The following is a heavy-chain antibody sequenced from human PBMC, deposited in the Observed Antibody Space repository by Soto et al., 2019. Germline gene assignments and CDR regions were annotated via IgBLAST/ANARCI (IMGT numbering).Heavy chain of an antibody. CDR1: GYTFTNYW. J-gene: IGHJ4*02. CDR2: IYPSDSRV. D-gene: IGHD3-22*01. CDR3: ASPRDSCCYYYSSGY. Sequence: GEPLKISCKVSGYTFTNYWLAWVCQVPGKGLEWVGLIYPSDSRVTYSPSFQGRVTISADNSITTSSLQFSSLKTSDTATYFCASPRDSCCYYYSSGYSGEVTTVTV. V-gene: IGHV5-51*01.